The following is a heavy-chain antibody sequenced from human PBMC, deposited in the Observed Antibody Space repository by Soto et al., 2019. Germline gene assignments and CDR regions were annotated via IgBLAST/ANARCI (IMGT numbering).Heavy chain of an antibody. V-gene: IGHV3-30*18. J-gene: IGHJ3*02. CDR2: ISYDGSNK. D-gene: IGHD3-22*01. Sequence: PGGSLRLSCAASGFTFSSYGMHWVRQAPGKGLEWVAVISYDGSNKYYADSVKGRFTISRDNSKNTLYLQMNSLRAEDTDVYYWANLEDYYDSSGYQQNDAFDIWGQGTMVTVSS. CDR3: ANLEDYYDSSGYQQNDAFDI. CDR1: GFTFSSYG.